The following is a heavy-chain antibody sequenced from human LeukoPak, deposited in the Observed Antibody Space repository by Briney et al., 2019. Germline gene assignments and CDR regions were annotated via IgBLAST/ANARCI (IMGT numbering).Heavy chain of an antibody. CDR3: ARELHADFDWLPPPYGMDV. CDR1: GFTFSSYA. V-gene: IGHV3-48*04. Sequence: PGGSLRLSCAASGFTFSSYAMSWVRQAPGKGLEWVSYISSSGSTIYYADSVKGRFTISRDNAKNSLYLQMNSLRAEDTAVYYCARELHADFDWLPPPYGMDVWGQGTQVTVSS. CDR2: ISSSGSTI. J-gene: IGHJ6*02. D-gene: IGHD3-9*01.